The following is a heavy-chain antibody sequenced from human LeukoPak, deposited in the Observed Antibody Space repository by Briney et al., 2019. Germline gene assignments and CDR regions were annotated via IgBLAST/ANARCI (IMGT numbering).Heavy chain of an antibody. CDR2: VIHIFGTA. J-gene: IGHJ6*03. D-gene: IGHD1-26*01. Sequence: ASVKVSSKASGGTFSSYAISWVRQAPGQGLEWMGGVIHIFGTANYAQKLQGRVTITADESTSTAYMELSSLRSEDTAVYYCARVGYSGSAYYYYMDVWGKGTTVTVSS. V-gene: IGHV1-69*13. CDR3: ARVGYSGSAYYYYMDV. CDR1: GGTFSSYA.